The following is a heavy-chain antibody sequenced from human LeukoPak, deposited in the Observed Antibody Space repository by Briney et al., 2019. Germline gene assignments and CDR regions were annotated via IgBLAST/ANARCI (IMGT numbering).Heavy chain of an antibody. CDR3: ARRDDGGSYTFDY. V-gene: IGHV4-59*08. D-gene: IGHD1-26*01. CDR2: IYYSGST. Sequence: SETLSLTRTVSGGSISSYYWSWIRQPPGKGLEWIGYIYYSGSTNYNPSLKSRVTISVDTSKNQFSLKLSSVTAADTAVYYCARRDDGGSYTFDYWGQGTLVTVSS. CDR1: GGSISSYY. J-gene: IGHJ4*02.